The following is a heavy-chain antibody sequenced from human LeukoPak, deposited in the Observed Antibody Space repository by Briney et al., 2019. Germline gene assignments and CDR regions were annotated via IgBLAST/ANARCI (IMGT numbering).Heavy chain of an antibody. V-gene: IGHV3-23*01. CDR1: GFTFSSNA. CDR2: IGGDVRT. Sequence: GGSLRLSCEASGFTFSSNAMSWVRQAPGKGLEWVSGIGGDVRTHYADSVKGRFTISRDNSKNTMYLQMNSLRAEDTAVYYCAKDIIGWSFDYWGQGTQVTVSS. J-gene: IGHJ4*02. D-gene: IGHD2-15*01. CDR3: AKDIIGWSFDY.